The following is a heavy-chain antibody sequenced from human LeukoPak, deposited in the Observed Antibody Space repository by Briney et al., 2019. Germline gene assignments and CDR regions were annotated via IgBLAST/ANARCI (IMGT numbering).Heavy chain of an antibody. D-gene: IGHD5-18*01. CDR2: IYYSGGT. J-gene: IGHJ4*02. V-gene: IGHV4-39*01. Sequence: SETLSLTCTVSGGSISSSSYYWGWIRQPPGKGLEWIGSIYYSGGTYYNPSLKSRVTISVDTSKNQFSLKLSSVTAADTAVYYCARLVVDTAMEDFDYWGQGTLVTVSS. CDR3: ARLVVDTAMEDFDY. CDR1: GGSISSSSYY.